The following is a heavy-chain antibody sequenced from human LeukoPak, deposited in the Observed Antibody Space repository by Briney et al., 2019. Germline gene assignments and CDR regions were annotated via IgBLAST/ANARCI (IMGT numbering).Heavy chain of an antibody. Sequence: PGRSLRLSCAASGFTFDDYAMHWVRQAPGKGLEWVSGISWNSGSIGYADSVKGRFTISRDNAKNSLYLQMNSLRAEDMALYYCAKDFSGTGDAFDIWGQGTMVTVSS. V-gene: IGHV3-9*03. CDR1: GFTFDDYA. CDR2: ISWNSGSI. J-gene: IGHJ3*02. CDR3: AKDFSGTGDAFDI. D-gene: IGHD1-1*01.